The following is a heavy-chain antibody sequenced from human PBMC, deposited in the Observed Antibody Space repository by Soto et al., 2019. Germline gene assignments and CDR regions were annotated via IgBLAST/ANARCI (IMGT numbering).Heavy chain of an antibody. V-gene: IGHV3-74*01. CDR3: ARDLIIVDAPGDDFDY. Sequence: GGSLRLSCATSGFTFSNYWMHWVRQAPGKGLMWVARITPDGSYTSYADSVKGRFTISRDNAKNTLYLQMNGLRAEDTAIYYCARDLIIVDAPGDDFDYWGQGTLVTAPQ. CDR1: GFTFSNYW. J-gene: IGHJ4*02. CDR2: ITPDGSYT. D-gene: IGHD1-26*01.